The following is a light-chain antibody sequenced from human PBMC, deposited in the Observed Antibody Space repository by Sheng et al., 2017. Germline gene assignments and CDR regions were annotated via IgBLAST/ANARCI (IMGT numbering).Light chain of an antibody. V-gene: IGKV1-9*01. CDR3: QQFGYFPPT. CDR2: AAS. J-gene: IGKJ5*01. CDR1: QDLGSY. Sequence: DIQLTQSPSFLSVSVGDRVTITCRASQDLGSYLAWYQQKPGRAPQLLIYAASTLQRGVPSRFSGRGYETEYTLTIDSLQPEDFATYYCQQFGYFPPTFGQGTRLDIK.